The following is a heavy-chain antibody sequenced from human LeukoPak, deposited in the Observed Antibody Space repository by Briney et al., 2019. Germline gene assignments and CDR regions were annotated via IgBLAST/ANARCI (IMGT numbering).Heavy chain of an antibody. CDR3: AANRVGAISY. CDR2: IKSRADDGTT. Sequence: PGGSLRLSCVASGLTFTNAWLSWVRLAPGKGLEWVARIKSRADDGTTDYAAPVKGRFTISRDDSKTTLYLQMNSLKTEVTGVYYCAANRVGAISYWGQGSLVTVSS. V-gene: IGHV3-15*01. J-gene: IGHJ4*02. CDR1: GLTFTNAW. D-gene: IGHD1-26*01.